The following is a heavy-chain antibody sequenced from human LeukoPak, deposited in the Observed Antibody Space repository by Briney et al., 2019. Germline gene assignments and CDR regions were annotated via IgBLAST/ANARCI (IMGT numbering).Heavy chain of an antibody. J-gene: IGHJ4*02. CDR3: ARNVMSNYDFWSGYTLGFGY. CDR1: GYSFTSYW. V-gene: IGHV5-51*01. D-gene: IGHD3-3*01. Sequence: GESLKISCKGSGYSFTSYWIGWVRQMPGKGLEWMGIIYPGDSDTRYSPSFQGQVTISADKSISTAYLQWSSLKASDTAMYYCARNVMSNYDFWSGYTLGFGYWGQGTLVTVSS. CDR2: IYPGDSDT.